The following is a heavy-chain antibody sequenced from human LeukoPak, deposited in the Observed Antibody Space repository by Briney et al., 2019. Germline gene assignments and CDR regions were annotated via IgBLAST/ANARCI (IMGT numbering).Heavy chain of an antibody. CDR3: ARGSITIFGVVPTPFDP. V-gene: IGHV1-2*02. CDR1: GYTFTGYY. Sequence: ASVKVSCKASGYTFTGYYMHWVRQAPGQGLEWMGWINPNSGGTNYAQKFQGRVTMTRDTSISTAYMELSRLGSGDTAVYYCARGSITIFGVVPTPFDPWGQGTLVTVSS. D-gene: IGHD3-3*01. J-gene: IGHJ5*02. CDR2: INPNSGGT.